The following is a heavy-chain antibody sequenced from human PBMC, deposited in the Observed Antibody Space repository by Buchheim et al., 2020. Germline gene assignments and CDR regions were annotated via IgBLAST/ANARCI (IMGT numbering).Heavy chain of an antibody. V-gene: IGHV3-23*01. D-gene: IGHD3-22*01. J-gene: IGHJ4*02. Sequence: EVQLLESGGGLVQPGGSLRLSCAASGFTFSSYAMSWVRQAPGKGLEWVSAISGSGGSTYYADSVKGRFTFPRANSKKTRFLQMNSLRAEDTAVYYCAKHTYYYDSSGYRPYYFDYWGQGTL. CDR3: AKHTYYYDSSGYRPYYFDY. CDR2: ISGSGGST. CDR1: GFTFSSYA.